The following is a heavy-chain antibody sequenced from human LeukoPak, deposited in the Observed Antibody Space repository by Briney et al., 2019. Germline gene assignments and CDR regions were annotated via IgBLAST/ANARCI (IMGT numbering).Heavy chain of an antibody. J-gene: IGHJ4*02. CDR2: IIPVFGTA. CDR3: AREDESSGADFEY. V-gene: IGHV1-69*13. Sequence: AVKVSFKASGGTFSSYAISWVRQAPGQGLEWMGGIIPVFGTANYAQKFQGRVRITADESTSTAYMDLSSLRSDDTAVYYCAREDESSGADFEYWGQGTLVSVSS. D-gene: IGHD3-22*01. CDR1: GGTFSSYA.